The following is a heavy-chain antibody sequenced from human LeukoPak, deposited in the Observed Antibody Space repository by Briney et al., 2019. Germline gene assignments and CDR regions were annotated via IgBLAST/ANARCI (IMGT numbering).Heavy chain of an antibody. V-gene: IGHV1-69*06. CDR2: ITPIFGTA. CDR3: ARGEITHQYSAQGYYYYYMDV. Sequence: EASVKVSCKASGCTFSSYAISWVRQAPGQGLEWMGGITPIFGTANYAQKFQGRVTITADKSTSTAYMELSSLRSKDTAVYYCARGEITHQYSAQGYYYYYMDVWGKGTTVTVSS. D-gene: IGHD2-21*01. CDR1: GCTFSSYA. J-gene: IGHJ6*03.